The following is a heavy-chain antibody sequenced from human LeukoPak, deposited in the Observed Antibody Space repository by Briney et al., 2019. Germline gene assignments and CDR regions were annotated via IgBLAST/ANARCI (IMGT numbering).Heavy chain of an antibody. CDR3: ARANVNYYDSGGYKYYFDY. J-gene: IGHJ4*02. Sequence: SETLSLTCTVSGGSISSGGYYWSWIRQHPGKGLEWIGYIYYSGSTYYNPSLKSRVTISVDTSKNQFSLKLSSVTAADTAVYYCARANVNYYDSGGYKYYFDYWGQGTLVTVSS. CDR1: GGSISSGGYY. D-gene: IGHD3-22*01. V-gene: IGHV4-31*03. CDR2: IYYSGST.